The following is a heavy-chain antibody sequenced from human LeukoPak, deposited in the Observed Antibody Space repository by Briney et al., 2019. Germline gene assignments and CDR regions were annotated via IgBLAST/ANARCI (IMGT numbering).Heavy chain of an antibody. J-gene: IGHJ1*01. CDR2: ITGSGSST. V-gene: IGHV3-23*01. D-gene: IGHD3-16*01. CDR1: GFTFTRHA. CDR3: AKEAQTGEWKLEN. Sequence: GGSLRLSCAASGFTFTRHAMTWVRQAPGKGLDYVSTITGSGSSTYYANSVKGRFTVSRDNSKNTVYLQMNSLRVDDTAIYYCAKEAQTGEWKLENWGQGTLVTAPS.